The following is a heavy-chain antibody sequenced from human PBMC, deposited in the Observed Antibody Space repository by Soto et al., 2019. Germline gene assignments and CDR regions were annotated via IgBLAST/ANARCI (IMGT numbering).Heavy chain of an antibody. Sequence: QVTLKESGPVLVQATETLTLTCNVSGFSLTNVQKGVAWIRQPPGKALEWLAHILSDVEQSYKSSLKKRLTISQDTSKRQVVLVMTNVEPVETATYYCARISGRFGASHFDFWGQGSSVIVSS. V-gene: IGHV2-26*01. CDR1: GFSLTNVQKG. CDR3: ARISGRFGASHFDF. J-gene: IGHJ4*02. D-gene: IGHD3-10*01. CDR2: ILSDVEQ.